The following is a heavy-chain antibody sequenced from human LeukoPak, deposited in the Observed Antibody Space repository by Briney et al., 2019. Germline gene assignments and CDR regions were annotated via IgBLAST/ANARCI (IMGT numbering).Heavy chain of an antibody. V-gene: IGHV3-23*01. CDR2: ISGSGGST. J-gene: IGHJ4*02. CDR3: ARRSGVAVAGAFDY. Sequence: GGSLRLSCAASGFTFSSYAMSWVRQAPGKGLEWVSAISGSGGSTYHADSVKGRFTISRDNSKNTLHLQMNSLRAEDTAVYFCARRSGVAVAGAFDYWGQGTLVTVSS. D-gene: IGHD6-19*01. CDR1: GFTFSSYA.